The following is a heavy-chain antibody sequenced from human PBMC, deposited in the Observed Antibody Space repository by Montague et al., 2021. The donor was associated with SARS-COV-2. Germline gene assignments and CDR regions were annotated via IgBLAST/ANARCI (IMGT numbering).Heavy chain of an antibody. D-gene: IGHD6-13*01. CDR2: IYASGST. CDR1: GGYISSGSYY. Sequence: TLSLTCTVSGGYISSGSYYRSWIRQPAGRGMEWIGRIYASGSTKYNPSLKSRVTISVDTSKNQFSLKVSSVTAADTAVYCCARDLSSSWSYWFDPWGQGTLVTVSS. V-gene: IGHV4-61*02. CDR3: ARDLSSSWSYWFDP. J-gene: IGHJ5*02.